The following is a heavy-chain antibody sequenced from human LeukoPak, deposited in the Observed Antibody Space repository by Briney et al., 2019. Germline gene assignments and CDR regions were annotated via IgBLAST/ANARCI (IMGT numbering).Heavy chain of an antibody. J-gene: IGHJ4*02. CDR1: GGSISSSSYY. Sequence: TLSLTCTVSGGSISSSSYYWGWIRQPPGKGLEWIGSIYYSGSTYYNPSLKSRVTISVDTSKNQFSLKLSSVTAADTAVYYCARGLAAAGSLGPIDYWGQGTLVTVSS. CDR3: ARGLAAAGSLGPIDY. CDR2: IYYSGST. V-gene: IGHV4-39*07. D-gene: IGHD6-13*01.